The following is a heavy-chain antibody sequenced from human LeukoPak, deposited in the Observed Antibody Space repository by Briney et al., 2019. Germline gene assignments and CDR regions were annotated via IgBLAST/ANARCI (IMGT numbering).Heavy chain of an antibody. CDR1: DGSISNYS. V-gene: IGHV4-59*01. CDR3: ARDAIVGATNWFDP. J-gene: IGHJ5*02. CDR2: IYYSGST. Sequence: SETLSLTCTVSDGSISNYSWSWIRQPPGKGLEWIGYIYYSGSTNYNPSLKSRVTISLDTSKNQFSLKLSSVTAADTAVYYCARDAIVGATNWFDPWGQGTLVTVSS. D-gene: IGHD1-26*01.